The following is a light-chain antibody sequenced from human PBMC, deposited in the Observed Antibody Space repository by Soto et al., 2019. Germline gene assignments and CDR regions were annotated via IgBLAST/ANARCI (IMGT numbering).Light chain of an antibody. Sequence: DIVMTQSPDSLAVSLGERATIDCKSSQRLLYSPNNKNYLAWYQQKPGQPPKLLIYWASTRESGVPDRFTGSGSGIDFTLAISTLQAEDVAVYFCQQDYAAPQSFGRWTKVEIK. V-gene: IGKV4-1*01. CDR3: QQDYAAPQS. J-gene: IGKJ1*01. CDR2: WAS. CDR1: QRLLYSPNNKNY.